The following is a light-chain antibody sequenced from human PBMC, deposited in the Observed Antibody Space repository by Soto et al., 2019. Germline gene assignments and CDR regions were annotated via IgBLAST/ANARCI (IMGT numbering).Light chain of an antibody. Sequence: DIQMTQSPSTLSASVGDRVTITCRARQSISSWLAWYQQKPGKAPKVLIYDASSLESGVPSRFSGSGSGTEFTLTISSLQPDDFATYYCQQYNSYSTFGQGTKVDIK. CDR1: QSISSW. CDR2: DAS. CDR3: QQYNSYST. J-gene: IGKJ1*01. V-gene: IGKV1-5*01.